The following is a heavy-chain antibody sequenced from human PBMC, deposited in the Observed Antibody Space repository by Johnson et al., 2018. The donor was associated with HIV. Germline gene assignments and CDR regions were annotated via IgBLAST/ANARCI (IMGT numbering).Heavy chain of an antibody. Sequence: QVQLVESGGGVVQPGGSLRLSCAASGFTFSNYGMHWVRQAPGKGLEGVAFIRSDGSNKYYADSVKGRFTISRDNSKNTLYLQMNSLRAEDTAVYYCAKDLIELQGAFDIWGQGTMVTVSS. D-gene: IGHD1-26*01. CDR1: GFTFSNYG. CDR3: AKDLIELQGAFDI. J-gene: IGHJ3*02. V-gene: IGHV3-30*02. CDR2: IRSDGSNK.